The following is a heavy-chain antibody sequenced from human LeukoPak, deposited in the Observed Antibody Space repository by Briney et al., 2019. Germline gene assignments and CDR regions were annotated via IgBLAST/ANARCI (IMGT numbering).Heavy chain of an antibody. V-gene: IGHV4-39*01. Sequence: PSETLSLTCTVSGGSISGSSYYWGWIRQPPGKGLEWIGSIYYSGSTYYNPSLKSRVTISVDTSKNQFSLKLSSVTAADTAVYYCASYSYYYDSSGYFDYWGQGTLVTVSS. CDR1: GGSISGSSYY. D-gene: IGHD3-22*01. CDR3: ASYSYYYDSSGYFDY. J-gene: IGHJ4*02. CDR2: IYYSGST.